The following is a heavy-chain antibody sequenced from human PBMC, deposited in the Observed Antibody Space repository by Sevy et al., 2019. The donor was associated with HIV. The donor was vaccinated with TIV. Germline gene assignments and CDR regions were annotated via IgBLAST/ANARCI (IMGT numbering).Heavy chain of an antibody. Sequence: GGSLRLSCAVSGFNFNIYSMSWVRQAPGKGLEWVSTLSFGCGKINYADSVKGRFIISRDDSKKTLYLQMNSLRAEDTAVYFCAGDGCSRPDDYWGQGTLVTVSS. D-gene: IGHD6-19*01. V-gene: IGHV3-23*01. J-gene: IGHJ4*02. CDR1: GFNFNIYS. CDR2: LSFGCGKI. CDR3: AGDGCSRPDDY.